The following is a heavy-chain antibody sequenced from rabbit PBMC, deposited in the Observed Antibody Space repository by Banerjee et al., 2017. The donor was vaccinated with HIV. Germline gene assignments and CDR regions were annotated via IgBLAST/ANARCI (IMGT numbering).Heavy chain of an antibody. CDR3: ARDLYVSAYYRGLGL. J-gene: IGHJ4*01. Sequence: QQQLVESGGGLVKPGGTLTLTCKASGIDFSSYNYMFWVRQAPGKGLELIACIYIRGGSTWYASWVNGRFTISRSTSLNTVDLQMTSLTAADTATYFCARDLYVSAYYRGLGLWGPGTLVTVS. V-gene: IGHV1S43*01. CDR2: IYIRGGST. CDR1: GIDFSSYNY. D-gene: IGHD1-1*01.